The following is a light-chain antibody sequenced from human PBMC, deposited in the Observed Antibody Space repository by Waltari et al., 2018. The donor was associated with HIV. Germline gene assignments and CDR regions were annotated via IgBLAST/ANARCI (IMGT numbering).Light chain of an antibody. V-gene: IGKV2-28*01. J-gene: IGKJ4*01. CDR1: KVLLHSNGYNY. CDR2: LGS. CDR3: MQALQTPLT. Sequence: DMLMPKSPPHLPVTPGGPASISSRSSKVLLHSNGYNYLDWYLQKPGQSPQLLIYLGSNRASGVPDRFSGSGSGTDFTLKISRVEAEDVGVYYCMQALQTPLTFGGGTKVEIK.